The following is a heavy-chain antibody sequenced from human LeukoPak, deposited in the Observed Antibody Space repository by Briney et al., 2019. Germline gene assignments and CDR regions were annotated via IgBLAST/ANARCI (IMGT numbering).Heavy chain of an antibody. V-gene: IGHV3-23*01. CDR2: LSGSGGST. CDR1: GFAFSSYA. J-gene: IGHJ4*02. Sequence: PGGSLRLSCAASGFAFSSYAMSWVRQAPGKGLGWVSALSGSGGSTYYADSVKGRFTISRDNSKNTLYLQMSSLRAEDTAVYYCAKDSGWYYFDYWGQGTLVTVSS. CDR3: AKDSGWYYFDY. D-gene: IGHD6-19*01.